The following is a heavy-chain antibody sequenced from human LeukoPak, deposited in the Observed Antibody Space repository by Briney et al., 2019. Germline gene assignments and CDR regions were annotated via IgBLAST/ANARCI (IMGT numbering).Heavy chain of an antibody. D-gene: IGHD6-13*01. J-gene: IGHJ6*03. CDR1: GYSISSGYY. V-gene: IGHV4-38-2*02. CDR2: IYHSGST. Sequence: SETLSLTCTVSGYSISSGYYWGWIRQPPGKGLEWIGSIYHSGSTYYNPSLKSRVTISVDTSKNQFSLKLSSVTAADAAVYYCARADYSSTWSHDYYYMDVWGKGTTVTVSS. CDR3: ARADYSSTWSHDYYYMDV.